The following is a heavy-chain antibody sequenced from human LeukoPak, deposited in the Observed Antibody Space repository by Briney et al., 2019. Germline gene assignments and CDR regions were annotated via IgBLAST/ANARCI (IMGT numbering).Heavy chain of an antibody. V-gene: IGHV1-2*06. CDR3: ARGYDLDNDY. CDR1: GYTFTGHY. Sequence: GASVTVSCKASGYTFTGHYMHWVRQAPGQGLEWMGRINPNSGGTNYAQKFQGRVTMTRDTSISTAYMELSRLRSDDTAVYYCARGYDLDNDYWGQGTLVTVSS. CDR2: INPNSGGT. J-gene: IGHJ4*02. D-gene: IGHD3-3*01.